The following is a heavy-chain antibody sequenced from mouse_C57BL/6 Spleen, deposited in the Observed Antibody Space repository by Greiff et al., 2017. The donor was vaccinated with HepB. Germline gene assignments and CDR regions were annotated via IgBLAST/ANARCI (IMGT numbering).Heavy chain of an antibody. D-gene: IGHD3-3*01. Sequence: EVQVVESGGGLVKPGGSLKLSCAASGFTFSSYTMSWVRQTPEKRLEWVATISGGGGNTYYPDSVKGRFTISRDNAKNTLYLQMSSLRSEDTALYYCARHVGDYWGQGTTLTVSS. CDR2: ISGGGGNT. CDR3: ARHVGDY. V-gene: IGHV5-9*01. CDR1: GFTFSSYT. J-gene: IGHJ2*01.